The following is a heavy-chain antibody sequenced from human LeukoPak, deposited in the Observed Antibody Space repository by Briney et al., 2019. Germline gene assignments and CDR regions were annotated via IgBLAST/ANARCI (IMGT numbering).Heavy chain of an antibody. V-gene: IGHV5-51*01. CDR3: ARHNPTIFGVVWMDY. J-gene: IGHJ4*02. CDR1: GYSFTSYW. Sequence: GESLKISCKGSGYSFTSYWIGWVRQMPGKGLEWMGVIYPGDSDTRYSPSFQGQVTISADKSISTAYLQWSSLKASDTAMYYCARHNPTIFGVVWMDYWGQGTLVTVSS. D-gene: IGHD3-3*01. CDR2: IYPGDSDT.